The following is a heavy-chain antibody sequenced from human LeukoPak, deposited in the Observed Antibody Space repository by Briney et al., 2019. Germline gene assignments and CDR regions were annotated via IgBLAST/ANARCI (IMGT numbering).Heavy chain of an antibody. J-gene: IGHJ4*02. CDR3: AKESSGEDFFDY. CDR2: ISYDGSNK. V-gene: IGHV3-30*18. CDR1: GFTFSSYG. D-gene: IGHD3-10*01. Sequence: GGSLRLSCAASGFTFSSYGLHWVRQAPGKGLEGVAIISYDGSNKYYADSVKGRFTISRDNSKNTLWLQMNSLRAEDTAVYYCAKESSGEDFFDYWGQGTLVTVSP.